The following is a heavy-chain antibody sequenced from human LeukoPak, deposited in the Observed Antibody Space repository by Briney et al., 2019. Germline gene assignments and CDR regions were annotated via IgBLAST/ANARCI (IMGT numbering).Heavy chain of an antibody. CDR3: ARVQHYYDSSGYLNWFDP. CDR2: IYSGGST. Sequence: GGSLRLSCAASEFSVGSNYMTWVRQAPGKGLEWVSLIYSGGSTYYADSVKGRFTISRDNSKNTLYLQMNSLRAEDTAVYYCARVQHYYDSSGYLNWFDPWGQGTLVTVSS. J-gene: IGHJ5*02. V-gene: IGHV3-53*01. D-gene: IGHD3-22*01. CDR1: EFSVGSNY.